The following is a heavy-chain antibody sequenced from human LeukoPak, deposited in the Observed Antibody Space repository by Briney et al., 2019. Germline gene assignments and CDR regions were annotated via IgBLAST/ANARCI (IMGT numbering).Heavy chain of an antibody. J-gene: IGHJ4*02. V-gene: IGHV3-7*01. D-gene: IGHD3-22*01. Sequence: GGSLRLSCAASGFTFSSYDMHWVRQAPGKGLEWVANIKQDGSEKYYVDSVKGRFTISRDNAKNSLYLQMNSLRAEDTAVYYCARDADYYDSSAYWDYWGQGTLVTVSS. CDR1: GFTFSSYD. CDR2: IKQDGSEK. CDR3: ARDADYYDSSAYWDY.